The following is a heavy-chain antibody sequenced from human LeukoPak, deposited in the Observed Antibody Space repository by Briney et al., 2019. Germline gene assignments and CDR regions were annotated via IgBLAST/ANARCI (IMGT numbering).Heavy chain of an antibody. D-gene: IGHD6-6*01. CDR3: ARNIVTRPYYHGWDV. J-gene: IGHJ6*02. V-gene: IGHV4-39*01. Sequence: WIRQPPGKGLEWIGSIYYSGSTYYNPSLKSRVAISVDTSKNQFSLKLTSVTASDTGLYYCARNIVTRPYYHGWDVWGQGTTVTVSS. CDR2: IYYSGST.